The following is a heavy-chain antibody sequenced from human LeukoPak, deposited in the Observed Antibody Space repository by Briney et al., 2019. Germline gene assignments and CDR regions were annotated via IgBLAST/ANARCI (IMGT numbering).Heavy chain of an antibody. D-gene: IGHD3-3*01. Sequence: PSETLSLTCTIFGSSISDNYYWGWIRRPPGKGLEWIGSVYHSGSTYYNPSLKSRVTLSVDTSNNHFSLKLRSVTAADTAAYYCARHNYYHFWSTLNWFDPWGQGTLVTVSS. CDR3: ARHNYYHFWSTLNWFDP. J-gene: IGHJ5*02. V-gene: IGHV4-38-2*02. CDR1: GSSISDNYY. CDR2: VYHSGST.